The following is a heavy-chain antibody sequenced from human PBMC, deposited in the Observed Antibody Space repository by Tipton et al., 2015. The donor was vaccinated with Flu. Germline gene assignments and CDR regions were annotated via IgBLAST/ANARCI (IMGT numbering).Heavy chain of an antibody. CDR2: IRYDGSNK. J-gene: IGHJ6*02. CDR3: AKVVVGDYVPDV. D-gene: IGHD4-17*01. V-gene: IGHV3-30*02. Sequence: SLRLSCAASAFTFSSYGMHWVRQAPDKGLEWVAFIRYDGSNKYYADYVKGRFTISRDNSKNTLYLQMNSLRAEDTAVYYCAKVVVGDYVPDVWCQGTTVTVSS. CDR1: AFTFSSYG.